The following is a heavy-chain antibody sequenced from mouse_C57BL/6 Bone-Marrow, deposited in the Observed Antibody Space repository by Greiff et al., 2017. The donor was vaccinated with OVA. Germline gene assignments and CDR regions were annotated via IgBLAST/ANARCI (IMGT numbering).Heavy chain of an antibody. CDR3: ARGYGSYAMDY. D-gene: IGHD2-10*02. CDR1: GYTFTSYT. CDR2: INPSSGYT. J-gene: IGHJ4*01. Sequence: VQLQQSGAELARPGASVQMSCKASGYTFTSYTLHWVKQRPGQGLEWIGYINPSSGYTKYNQKFKNKATLTADKSSSTAYMQLSSLTSEDSAVYYCARGYGSYAMDYWGQGTSVTVSS. V-gene: IGHV1-4*01.